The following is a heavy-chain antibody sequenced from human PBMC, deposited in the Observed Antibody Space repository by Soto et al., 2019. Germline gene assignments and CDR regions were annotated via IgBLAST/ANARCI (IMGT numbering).Heavy chain of an antibody. CDR1: GFSIRDSY. CDR3: ARTLPNRQLFDS. D-gene: IGHD1-1*01. CDR2: IYNSGTT. Sequence: SETLSLTCTVSGFSIRDSYWTWIRQPPGKGLEWIGYIYNSGTTNYNPSLKSRVTMSMDTSKNQFSLRPASVTAADTAVYYCARTLPNRQLFDSWSQGTLVTVSS. V-gene: IGHV4-59*01. J-gene: IGHJ4*02.